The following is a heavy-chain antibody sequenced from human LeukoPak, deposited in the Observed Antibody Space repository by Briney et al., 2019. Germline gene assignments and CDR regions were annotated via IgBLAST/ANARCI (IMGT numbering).Heavy chain of an antibody. J-gene: IGHJ4*02. V-gene: IGHV1-8*01. Sequence: ASVKVSCKASGYTFTNFDINWVRQATGQGLEWVGWMNPKTGHTGSAQEFQGRVTITGDTSISTVYMELSSLRSEDTAVYYCARVGQYCSSTSCYTPFLDWGQGTLVTVSS. CDR1: GYTFTNFD. CDR3: ARVGQYCSSTSCYTPFLD. CDR2: MNPKTGHT. D-gene: IGHD2-2*01.